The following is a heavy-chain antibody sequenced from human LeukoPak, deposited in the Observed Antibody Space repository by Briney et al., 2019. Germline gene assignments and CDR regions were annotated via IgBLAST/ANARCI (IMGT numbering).Heavy chain of an antibody. CDR2: IYYTGST. Sequence: SETLSLTCTVSGGSISGYYWTWIRQPPGEALEYIGCIYYTGSTNYNPSLNSRVTISVDTSKNQFSLKLSSVTAADTAVYYCARHFLRYGSYYDYWGQGTLVTVSS. V-gene: IGHV4-59*08. CDR3: ARHFLRYGSYYDY. CDR1: GGSISGYY. D-gene: IGHD5-18*01. J-gene: IGHJ4*02.